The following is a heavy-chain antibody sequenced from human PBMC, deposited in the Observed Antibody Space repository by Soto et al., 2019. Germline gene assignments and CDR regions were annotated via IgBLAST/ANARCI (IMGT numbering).Heavy chain of an antibody. Sequence: GGSLRLSFSDSGFSFGSYALSWVRQAPGKVLEWVSTISCSDGKTFYADYVKGRFSISRDTSQSTLYLQMKSLRADEKAMYSSARWRYLDYWAQGTCVTVSS. CDR3: ARWRYLDY. V-gene: IGHV3-23*01. D-gene: IGHD2-15*01. J-gene: IGHJ4*02. CDR1: GFSFGSYA. CDR2: ISCSDGKT.